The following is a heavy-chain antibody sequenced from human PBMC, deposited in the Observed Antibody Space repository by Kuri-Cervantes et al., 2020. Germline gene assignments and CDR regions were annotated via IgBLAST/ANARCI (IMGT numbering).Heavy chain of an antibody. CDR2: IYYSGST. V-gene: IGHV4-39*07. D-gene: IGHD3-22*01. Sequence: SETLSLTCTVSGGSISSTGYYWGWIRQPPGKGLEWIGSIYYSGSTYYNPSLKSRVTISVDTSKNQFSLKLSSVIAADTAVYYCARSQDYYNEWIDYYYYMDVWGKGTTVTVSS. CDR3: ARSQDYYNEWIDYYYYMDV. CDR1: GGSISSTGYY. J-gene: IGHJ6*03.